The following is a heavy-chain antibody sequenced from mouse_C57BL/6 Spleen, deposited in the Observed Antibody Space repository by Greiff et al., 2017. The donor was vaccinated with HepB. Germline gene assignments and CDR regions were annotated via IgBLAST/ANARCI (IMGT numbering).Heavy chain of an antibody. CDR3: GRRGNGGSWFAY. J-gene: IGHJ3*01. Sequence: EVQGVESGGGLVQPKGSLKLSCAASGFTFNTYAMHWVRQAPGKGLEWVARIRSKSSNYATYYADSVKDRFTISRDDSQSMLYLQMNNLKTEDTAMYYCGRRGNGGSWFAYWGQGTLVTVSA. CDR1: GFTFNTYA. D-gene: IGHD2-1*01. V-gene: IGHV10-3*01. CDR2: IRSKSSNYAT.